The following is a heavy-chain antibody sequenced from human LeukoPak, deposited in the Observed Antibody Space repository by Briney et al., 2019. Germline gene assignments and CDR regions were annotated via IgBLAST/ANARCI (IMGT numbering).Heavy chain of an antibody. CDR1: GFTFDDYA. V-gene: IGHV3-9*01. CDR3: AKLRAAAGTDAFDI. CDR2: ISWNSGSI. J-gene: IGHJ3*02. D-gene: IGHD6-13*01. Sequence: GGSLRLSCAASGFTFDDYAMHWVRQAPGKGLEWVSGISWNSGSIGYADSVKGRFTISRDNAKNSLYLQMNSLRAEDTALYYCAKLRAAAGTDAFDIWGQGTMVTVSS.